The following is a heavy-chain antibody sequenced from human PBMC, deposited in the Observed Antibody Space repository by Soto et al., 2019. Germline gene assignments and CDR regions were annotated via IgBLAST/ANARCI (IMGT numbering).Heavy chain of an antibody. J-gene: IGHJ3*02. CDR2: ISYDGNNK. CDR1: GFTFSSYG. D-gene: IGHD3-10*02. V-gene: IGHV3-30*03. CDR3: VADYVATDTFDI. Sequence: QTRGSLRLSCAASGFTFSSYGMHWVRQAPGKGLEWAAVISYDGNNKYYAESVKGRFTISRDTSKNTLYLQMNSLRPEDAAVYYCVADYVATDTFDIWGRGTMVTVSS.